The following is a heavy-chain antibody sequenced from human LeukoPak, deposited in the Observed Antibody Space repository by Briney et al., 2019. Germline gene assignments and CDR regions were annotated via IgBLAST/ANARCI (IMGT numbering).Heavy chain of an antibody. CDR3: ARDSAGSNWFDP. Sequence: ASVKVSCKASGGTFSSYAISWVRQAPGQGLEWMGGIIPIFGTASYAQKFQGRVTITTDESTSTAYMELSSLRSEDTAVYYCARDSAGSNWFDPWGQGTLVTVSS. CDR2: IIPIFGTA. J-gene: IGHJ5*02. D-gene: IGHD1-26*01. V-gene: IGHV1-69*05. CDR1: GGTFSSYA.